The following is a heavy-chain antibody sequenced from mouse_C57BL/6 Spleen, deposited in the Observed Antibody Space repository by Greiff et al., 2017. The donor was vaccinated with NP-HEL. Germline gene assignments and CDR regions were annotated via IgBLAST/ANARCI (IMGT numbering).Heavy chain of an antibody. D-gene: IGHD3-2*02. V-gene: IGHV1-55*01. CDR2: IYPGSGST. CDR1: GYTFTSYW. J-gene: IGHJ4*01. CDR3: AREGGQLRLRNAMDY. Sequence: QVQLQQPGAELVKPGASVKMSCKASGYTFTSYWITWVKQRPGQGLEWIGDIYPGSGSTNYNEKFKSKATLTVDTSSSTAYMQLSSLTSEDSAVYDCAREGGQLRLRNAMDYWGQGTSVTVSS.